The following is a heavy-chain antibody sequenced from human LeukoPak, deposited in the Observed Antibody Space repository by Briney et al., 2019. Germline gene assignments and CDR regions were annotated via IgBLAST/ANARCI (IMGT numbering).Heavy chain of an antibody. V-gene: IGHV1-2*02. D-gene: IGHD1-26*01. CDR2: INPNSGGT. Sequence: ASVKVSCKASGYTFTGYYMHWVRQAPGQGLEWMGWINPNSGGTNYAQKFQGRVTMTRDTSISTAYMELSRLRSDDTAVYYCASDLYSGSYYLSGDGAFDIWGQGTMVTVSS. CDR1: GYTFTGYY. J-gene: IGHJ3*02. CDR3: ASDLYSGSYYLSGDGAFDI.